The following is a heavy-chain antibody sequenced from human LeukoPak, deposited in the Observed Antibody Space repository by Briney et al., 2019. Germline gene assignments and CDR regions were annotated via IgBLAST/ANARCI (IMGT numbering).Heavy chain of an antibody. V-gene: IGHV4-31*03. Sequence: SETLSLTCTVSGGSISSGGYHWGWIRQHPGKGLEWIGYIYYSGSTYYNPSLKSRVTISVDTSKNQFSLKLSSVTAADTAMYYCARASKEEYMTTVYNWFDPWGQGTLVTVSS. J-gene: IGHJ5*02. CDR3: ARASKEEYMTTVYNWFDP. CDR2: IYYSGST. D-gene: IGHD4-11*01. CDR1: GGSISSGGYH.